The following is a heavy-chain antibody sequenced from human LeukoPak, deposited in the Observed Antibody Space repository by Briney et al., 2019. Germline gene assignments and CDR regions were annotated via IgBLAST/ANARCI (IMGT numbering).Heavy chain of an antibody. Sequence: GGSLRLSCAASGFTFSNAWMSWVRQAPGKGLEWVGRIKIKTDGGTTDYAAPVKGRFTISRDDSKNTLYLQMNSLKTEDTAVYYCTNRYDYFDYWGQGTLVTVSS. CDR2: IKIKTDGGTT. V-gene: IGHV3-15*01. D-gene: IGHD2-15*01. CDR1: GFTFSNAW. J-gene: IGHJ4*02. CDR3: TNRYDYFDY.